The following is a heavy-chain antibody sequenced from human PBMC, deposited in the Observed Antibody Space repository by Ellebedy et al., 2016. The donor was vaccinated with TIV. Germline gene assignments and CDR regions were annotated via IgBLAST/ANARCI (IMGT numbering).Heavy chain of an antibody. D-gene: IGHD4-23*01. CDR2: ISHDGSKT. CDR1: AFTFSAYG. V-gene: IGHV3-30*18. CDR3: AKERHTRHPRWMGPTYFDY. Sequence: PGGSLRLSCTASAFTFSAYGMHWVRQAPGKGLEWVAVISHDGSKTYYADSVQGRFTITRDNSNHTLYLQMTSLRTADTAVYYCAKERHTRHPRWMGPTYFDYWGQGTLVAVSS. J-gene: IGHJ4*02.